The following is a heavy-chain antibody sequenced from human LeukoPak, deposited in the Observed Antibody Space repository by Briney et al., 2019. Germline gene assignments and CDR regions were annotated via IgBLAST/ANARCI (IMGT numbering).Heavy chain of an antibody. V-gene: IGHV3-66*04. Sequence: GGSLRLSCAASGFTVSSNYMSWVRQAPGKGLEWVSVIYSGGSTYYADSVKGRFTISRDNSKNTLYLQMNSLRAEDTAVYYCARLEEDLTLGVAGYWFVPWGQGTLVTVS. D-gene: IGHD3-16*01. CDR3: ARLEEDLTLGVAGYWFVP. J-gene: IGHJ5*02. CDR2: IYSGGST. CDR1: GFTVSSNY.